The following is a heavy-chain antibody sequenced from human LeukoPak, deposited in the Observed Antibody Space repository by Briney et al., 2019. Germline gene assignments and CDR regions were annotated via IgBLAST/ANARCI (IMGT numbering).Heavy chain of an antibody. D-gene: IGHD5-12*01. CDR3: ARVSGYDWESFYDY. CDR1: GGSISGYY. CDR2: IYYSGST. V-gene: IGHV4-59*12. J-gene: IGHJ4*02. Sequence: SETLSLTCTVSGGSISGYYWNWIRQPPGKGLEWIGYIYYSGSTNYNPSLKSRVTISVDTSKNQFSLKLSSVTAADTAVYYCARVSGYDWESFYDYWGQGTLVTVSS.